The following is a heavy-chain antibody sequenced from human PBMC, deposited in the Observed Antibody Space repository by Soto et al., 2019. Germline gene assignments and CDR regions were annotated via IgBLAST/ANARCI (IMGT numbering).Heavy chain of an antibody. CDR3: ARVTPGNNLYYFSGLDV. CDR2: IAYDGINT. D-gene: IGHD1-1*01. Sequence: QPGGSLRRSCVASGFNFGTYAIHWVRQAPGKGLQWVALIAYDGINTYYADSVKGRFTISRDNSKNTLHLQMNSLRPEDTGVYFCARVTPGNNLYYFSGLDVWGQGTSVTVSS. J-gene: IGHJ6*02. CDR1: GFNFGTYA. V-gene: IGHV3-30-3*01.